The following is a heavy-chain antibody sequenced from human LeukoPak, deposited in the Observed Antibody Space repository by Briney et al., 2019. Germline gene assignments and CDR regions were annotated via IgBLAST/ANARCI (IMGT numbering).Heavy chain of an antibody. CDR2: INTNTGNP. CDR1: GYTFTSYA. Sequence: ASVKVSCRASGYTFTSYAMNWVRQAPGQGLEWMGWINTNTGNPTYAQGFTGRFVFSLDTSVSTAYLQISSLKAEDTAVYYCARDHSSGWYGAIYYYYYYYMDVWGKGTTVTVSS. J-gene: IGHJ6*03. CDR3: ARDHSSGWYGAIYYYYYYYMDV. V-gene: IGHV7-4-1*02. D-gene: IGHD6-19*01.